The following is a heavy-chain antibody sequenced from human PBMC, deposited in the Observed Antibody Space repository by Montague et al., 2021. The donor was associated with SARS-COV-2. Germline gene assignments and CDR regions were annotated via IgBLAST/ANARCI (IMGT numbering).Heavy chain of an antibody. Sequence: SLRLSCAASGFTFSSYDMHWVRQATGKGLEWVSAIGTAGDTYYPGSVKGRFTISRENAKNSLYLHMNSLRAGDTAVYYCARGAYYYDSSGYYYPYYFDYWGQGTLVTVSS. J-gene: IGHJ4*02. V-gene: IGHV3-13*04. D-gene: IGHD3-22*01. CDR1: GFTFSSYD. CDR2: IGTAGDT. CDR3: ARGAYYYDSSGYYYPYYFDY.